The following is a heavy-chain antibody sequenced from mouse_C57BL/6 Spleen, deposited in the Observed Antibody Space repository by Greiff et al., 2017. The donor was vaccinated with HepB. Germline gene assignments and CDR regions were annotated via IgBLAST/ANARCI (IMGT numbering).Heavy chain of an antibody. Sequence: QVQLQQSGPELVKPGASVKISCKASGYEFSSSWMNWVKQRPGKGLEWIGRIYPGDGDTNYNGKFKGKATLTADKSSSTAYMQLSSLTSEDSAVYFCARSGTNYFDYWGQGTTLTVSS. D-gene: IGHD3-1*01. CDR3: ARSGTNYFDY. CDR2: IYPGDGDT. CDR1: GYEFSSSW. V-gene: IGHV1-82*01. J-gene: IGHJ2*01.